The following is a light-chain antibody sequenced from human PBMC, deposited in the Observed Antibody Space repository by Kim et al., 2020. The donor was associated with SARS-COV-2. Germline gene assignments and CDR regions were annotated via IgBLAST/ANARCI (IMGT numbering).Light chain of an antibody. Sequence: SASVGDRVIITCRTSQTVDTSLNWYRQKPGRAPEALIFSTSSLHSGVPSRFSGSRSGPDFTLTISSLQVEDFATYYCQQTYRIPYTFGQGTKLEIK. CDR1: QTVDTS. V-gene: IGKV1-39*01. J-gene: IGKJ2*01. CDR3: QQTYRIPYT. CDR2: STS.